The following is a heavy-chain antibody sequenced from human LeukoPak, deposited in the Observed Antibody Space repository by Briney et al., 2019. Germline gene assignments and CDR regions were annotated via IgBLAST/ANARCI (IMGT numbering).Heavy chain of an antibody. D-gene: IGHD5-18*01. CDR1: GGSFSGYY. J-gene: IGHJ4*02. V-gene: IGHV4-34*01. CDR2: INHSGST. Sequence: SETLSLTCAVYGGSFSGYYWSWIRQPPGKGLEWIGGINHSGSTNYNPSLKSRVTISVDTSKHQFSLKLSSVTAADTAVYYCARVPGYSYAYLKHNLDYWGQGTLVTVSS. CDR3: ARVPGYSYAYLKHNLDY.